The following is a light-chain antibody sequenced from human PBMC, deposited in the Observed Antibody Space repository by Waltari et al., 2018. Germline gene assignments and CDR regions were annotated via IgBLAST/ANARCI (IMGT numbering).Light chain of an antibody. CDR2: TND. CDR1: SSNIGSNY. CDR3: AAWDDTLSAVV. Sequence: QSVLTQPPSTSGTPGPRVTISCSGSSSNIGSNYLYWYQHLPGTAPKLLIYTNDQRPSGVPDRFSGSKSGTSASLAISGLQSDDESDYFCAAWDDTLSAVVFGGGTKLTVL. J-gene: IGLJ2*01. V-gene: IGLV1-47*02.